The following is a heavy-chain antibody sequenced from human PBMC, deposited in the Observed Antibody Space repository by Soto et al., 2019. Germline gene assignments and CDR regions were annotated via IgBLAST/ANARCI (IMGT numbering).Heavy chain of an antibody. J-gene: IGHJ3*02. CDR3: ATRIAVAANPDAFDI. CDR1: GYTFTSYG. Sequence: ASVKVSCKASGYTFTSYGISWVRQAPGQGLEWMGWISAYNGNTNYAQKLQGRVTMTTDTSTSTAYMELRSLRSDDTAVYYCATRIAVAANPDAFDIWGQGTMVTVSS. CDR2: ISAYNGNT. D-gene: IGHD6-19*01. V-gene: IGHV1-18*01.